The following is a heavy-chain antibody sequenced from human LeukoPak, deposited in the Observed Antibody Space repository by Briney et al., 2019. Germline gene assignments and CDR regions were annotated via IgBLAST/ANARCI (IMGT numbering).Heavy chain of an antibody. D-gene: IGHD3-9*01. CDR3: ARDYTGYFP. Sequence: GGSLRLSCEASGFTFSSYWMSWVRQAPGKGLEWVANIKTDGSEEYYVDSVKGRFIISRDNAKNSLYLQMNSLRAEDTAVYYCARDYTGYFPWGQGTLVIVSS. CDR2: IKTDGSEE. J-gene: IGHJ5*02. CDR1: GFTFSSYW. V-gene: IGHV3-7*03.